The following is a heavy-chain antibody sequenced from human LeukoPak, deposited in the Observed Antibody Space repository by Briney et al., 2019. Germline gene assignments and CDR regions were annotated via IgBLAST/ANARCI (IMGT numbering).Heavy chain of an antibody. D-gene: IGHD5-24*01. J-gene: IGHJ4*02. V-gene: IGHV4-39*01. CDR2: IYYSGSS. CDR1: GGSISSSSSY. Sequence: PETLSLTCCVSGGSISSSSSYWGWVRQPPGKGLEWIGSIYYSGSSFDNPALKSRVTISVDTSKNQFSLKLSSVTAADTAVYYCARHRSGWLQSSFDYWGQGTLVTVSS. CDR3: ARHRSGWLQSSFDY.